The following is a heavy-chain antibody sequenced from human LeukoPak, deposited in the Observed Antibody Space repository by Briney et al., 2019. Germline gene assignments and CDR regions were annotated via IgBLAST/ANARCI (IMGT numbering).Heavy chain of an antibody. V-gene: IGHV3-7*01. CDR3: VRDPPFYSGSWHRNDY. CDR2: IRQDGNEK. CDR1: GFTFSNYW. Sequence: GGSLRLSCEASGFTFSNYWMNWVRQAPGKGLEWVANIRQDGNEKYYVDSVKGRFTISRDNAKNSLFLQMSSLRAEDTAVYYCVRDPPFYSGSWHRNDYWGQGTLVTVSS. D-gene: IGHD6-13*01. J-gene: IGHJ4*02.